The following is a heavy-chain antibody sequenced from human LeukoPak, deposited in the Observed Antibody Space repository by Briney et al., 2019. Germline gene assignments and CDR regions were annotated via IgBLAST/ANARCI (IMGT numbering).Heavy chain of an antibody. CDR1: GFTFNTYA. J-gene: IGHJ4*02. CDR2: ISGNGKTT. CDR3: VARGGASVFYYFDF. D-gene: IGHD3-10*01. Sequence: GGSLRLSCTASGFTFNTYAMTWVRQAPGKGPEWPSSISGNGKTTYYSDSVRGRFTISRDNSRNTLYLQMNSLRADDTAVYYCVARGGASVFYYFDFWGQGTLVTVSS. V-gene: IGHV3-23*01.